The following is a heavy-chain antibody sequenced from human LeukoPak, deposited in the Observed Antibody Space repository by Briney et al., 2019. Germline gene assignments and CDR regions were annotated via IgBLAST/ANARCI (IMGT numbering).Heavy chain of an antibody. CDR1: GGSISSSY. J-gene: IGHJ4*02. V-gene: IGHV4-4*07. D-gene: IGHD6-19*01. CDR2: IYTSGST. CDR3: VRGYSTGWYPFHY. Sequence: SETLSLTCTVSGGSISSSYWSWIRQPAGKGLEWIGRIYTSGSTDYNPSLKSRVTISVDKSKNQLSLKLSSVTAADTAVYFCVRGYSTGWYPFHYWGQGTLVTVSS.